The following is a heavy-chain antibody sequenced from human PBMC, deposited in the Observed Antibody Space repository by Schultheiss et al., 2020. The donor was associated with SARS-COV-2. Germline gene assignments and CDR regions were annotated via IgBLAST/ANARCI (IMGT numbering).Heavy chain of an antibody. J-gene: IGHJ6*02. CDR3: ARGPIVGATTYIGMDV. Sequence: GGSLRLSCAASGFTFDDYTMHWVRQAPGKDLEWVSRINSDGSSTSYADSVKGRFTISRDNAKNTLYLQMNSLRAEDTAVYYCARGPIVGATTYIGMDVWGQGTTVTVSS. CDR2: INSDGSST. CDR1: GFTFDDYT. D-gene: IGHD1-26*01. V-gene: IGHV3-74*01.